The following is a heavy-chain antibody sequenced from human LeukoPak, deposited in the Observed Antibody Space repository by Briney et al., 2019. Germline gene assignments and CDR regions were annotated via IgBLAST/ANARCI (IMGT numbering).Heavy chain of an antibody. V-gene: IGHV3-53*01. D-gene: IGHD6-19*01. CDR3: ARGGDSSGWYPYGFDP. Sequence: PGGSLRLSCAASGFTVSSNYMSWVRQAPGKGLEWVSVIYSGGSTYYADSVKGRFTISRDNSKNTLYLQMNSLRAEDTAVYYCARGGDSSGWYPYGFDPWGQGTLVTVSS. CDR2: IYSGGST. J-gene: IGHJ5*02. CDR1: GFTVSSNY.